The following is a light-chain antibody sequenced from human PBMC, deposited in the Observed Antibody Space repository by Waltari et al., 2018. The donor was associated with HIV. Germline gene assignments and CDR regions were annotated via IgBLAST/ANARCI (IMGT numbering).Light chain of an antibody. CDR3: QQYYSYPQT. V-gene: IGKV1-8*01. Sequence: AIRMTQSPSSFSASTGDRVTITCRASQDIGSFLAWYQQKPGKAPKFLIHSASTLQSEVPSRFSGSGSGTDFTLTISCLQSEDFATYYCQQYYSYPQTFGQGTKVEIK. J-gene: IGKJ1*01. CDR2: SAS. CDR1: QDIGSF.